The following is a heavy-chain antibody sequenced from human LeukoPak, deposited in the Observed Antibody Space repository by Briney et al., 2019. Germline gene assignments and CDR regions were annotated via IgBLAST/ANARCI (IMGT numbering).Heavy chain of an antibody. Sequence: SETLSLTCTVSGGSITSHYWSWIRQPPGKGLEWIGYIYYSGSTKYNPSLKSRVTISVDTSKKQFSLRLSSVTAADTAVYYCATSIAARGWFDPWGQGTLVTVSS. CDR3: ATSIAARGWFDP. D-gene: IGHD6-6*01. CDR1: GGSITSHY. V-gene: IGHV4-59*03. J-gene: IGHJ5*02. CDR2: IYYSGST.